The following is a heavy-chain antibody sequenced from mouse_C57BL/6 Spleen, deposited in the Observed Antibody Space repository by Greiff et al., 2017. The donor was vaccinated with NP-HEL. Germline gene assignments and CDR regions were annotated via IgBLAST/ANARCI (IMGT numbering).Heavy chain of an antibody. CDR2: IDPSDSYT. D-gene: IGHD2-3*01. J-gene: IGHJ1*03. Sequence: QVQLQQPGAELVMPGASVKLSCKASGYTFTSYWMHWVKQRPGQGLEWIGEIDPSDSYTNYNQKFKGKSTLTVDKSSSTAYMQLSSLTSEDSAVYYCARYPWHYGYYVYFDVWGTGTTVTVSS. CDR1: GYTFTSYW. V-gene: IGHV1-69*01. CDR3: ARYPWHYGYYVYFDV.